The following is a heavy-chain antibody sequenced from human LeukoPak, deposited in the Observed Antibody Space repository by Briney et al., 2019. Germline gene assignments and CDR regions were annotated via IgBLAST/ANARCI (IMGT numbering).Heavy chain of an antibody. D-gene: IGHD1-26*01. J-gene: IGHJ4*02. CDR1: GGSISSYY. CDR3: ARDRGAFEY. V-gene: IGHV4-59*12. CDR2: IYYSGST. Sequence: PSETLSLTCTVSGGSISSYYWSWIRQPPGKGLEWIGYIYYSGSTNYNPSLKSRVTISVDTSKNHFSLKLRSVTAADTAVYYCARDRGAFEYWGQGTLVTVSS.